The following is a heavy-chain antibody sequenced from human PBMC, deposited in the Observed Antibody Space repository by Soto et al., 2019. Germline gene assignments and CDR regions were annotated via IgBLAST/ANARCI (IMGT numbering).Heavy chain of an antibody. CDR2: ISGSGGST. D-gene: IGHD2-2*01. V-gene: IGHV3-23*01. CDR3: AKDSPPKYCSSTSCYAGFDY. CDR1: GFTFSSYA. Sequence: GGSLRLSCAASGFTFSSYAMSWVRQAPGKGLEWVSAISGSGGSTYYADSVKGRFTISRDNSKNTLYLQMNSLRAEDTAVYYCAKDSPPKYCSSTSCYAGFDYWGQGTLVTVSS. J-gene: IGHJ4*02.